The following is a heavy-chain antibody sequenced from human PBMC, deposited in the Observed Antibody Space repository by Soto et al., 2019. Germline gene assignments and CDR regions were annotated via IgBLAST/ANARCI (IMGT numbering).Heavy chain of an antibody. Sequence: QVQLVQSGAEVKKPGASVKVSCKASGYTFTSYEINWVRQATGQGLEWMGWMNPNSGDTGYAQKFQGRVTMTRNTSISTAFMQLSSLRSEDTAVYYCARGELLWFGELLRWGQGTLVTVAS. CDR2: MNPNSGDT. CDR3: ARGELLWFGELLR. V-gene: IGHV1-8*01. CDR1: GYTFTSYE. J-gene: IGHJ4*02. D-gene: IGHD3-10*01.